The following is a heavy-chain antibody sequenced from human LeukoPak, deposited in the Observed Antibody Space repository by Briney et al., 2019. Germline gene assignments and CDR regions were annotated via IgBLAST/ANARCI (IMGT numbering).Heavy chain of an antibody. J-gene: IGHJ4*02. CDR2: IYPGDSDT. D-gene: IGHD3-10*01. CDR3: ARTMVRGVIASGFDF. Sequence: ESLKLLRKGSGYILTPYWIGWVPQMPGKGLEWMGAIYPGDSDTIYSPSFQGQVTILVDKSISTAYLQWSTLKASDTAMYYCARTMVRGVIASGFDFWGQGTLVTVSS. CDR1: GYILTPYW. V-gene: IGHV5-51*01.